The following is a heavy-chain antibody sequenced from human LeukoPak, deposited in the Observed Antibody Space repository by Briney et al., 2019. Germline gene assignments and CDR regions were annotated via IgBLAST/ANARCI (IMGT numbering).Heavy chain of an antibody. J-gene: IGHJ3*02. CDR1: GYNFTSYW. CDR3: ARLADYDTNAFDI. Sequence: GESLKISCKGSGYNFTSYWIGWVRQMPGKGLEWMGIIYPGDSDTRYSPSFQGQVTISADKSISTAYLQWSSLKASDTAMYYCARLADYDTNAFDIWGQGTMVTVSS. CDR2: IYPGDSDT. D-gene: IGHD3-22*01. V-gene: IGHV5-51*01.